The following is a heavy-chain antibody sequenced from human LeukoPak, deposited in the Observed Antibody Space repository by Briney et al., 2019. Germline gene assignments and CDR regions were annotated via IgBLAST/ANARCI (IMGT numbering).Heavy chain of an antibody. CDR2: IYYSGST. J-gene: IGHJ5*02. Sequence: PSETLSLTCTVSGGSISSSSYYWGWIRQPPGKGLEWIGSIYYSGSTYYNPSLKSRVTISVDTSKNQFSLKLTSVTAADTAVYYCARLNRPYVSGTKNIPLAAHFLGWFDPWGQGTPVTVSS. D-gene: IGHD3-10*01. CDR1: GGSISSSSYY. V-gene: IGHV4-39*07. CDR3: ARLNRPYVSGTKNIPLAAHFLGWFDP.